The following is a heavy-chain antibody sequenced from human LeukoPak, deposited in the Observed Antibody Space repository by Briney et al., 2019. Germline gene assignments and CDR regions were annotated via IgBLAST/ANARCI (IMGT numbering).Heavy chain of an antibody. J-gene: IGHJ4*02. CDR1: GYIFTGYY. Sequence: GASVKVSFNASGYIFTGYYIHWVRQAPGQGLEWMGWINPNSGGTNYAQRFQGRVAMTRDTSISTAYMELSRLRSDDTAVYYCAREDSSGWYRLDYWGQGTLVADSS. D-gene: IGHD6-19*01. CDR2: INPNSGGT. CDR3: AREDSSGWYRLDY. V-gene: IGHV1-2*02.